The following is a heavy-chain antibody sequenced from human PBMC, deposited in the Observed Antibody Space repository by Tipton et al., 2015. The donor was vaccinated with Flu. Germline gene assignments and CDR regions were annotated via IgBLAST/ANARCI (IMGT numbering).Heavy chain of an antibody. Sequence: QLVQSGGGLIQPGGSLRLSCAASGFTVSSNYMSWVRQAPGKGLEWVSVIYSGGSTYYADSVKGRFTISRDNSKNTLYLQMNSLRAEDTAVYYCARLSGRGVNYYYHGMDVWGQGTTVPVPS. J-gene: IGHJ6*02. D-gene: IGHD3-10*01. CDR3: ARLSGRGVNYYYHGMDV. CDR1: GFTVSSNY. CDR2: IYSGGST. V-gene: IGHV3-53*01.